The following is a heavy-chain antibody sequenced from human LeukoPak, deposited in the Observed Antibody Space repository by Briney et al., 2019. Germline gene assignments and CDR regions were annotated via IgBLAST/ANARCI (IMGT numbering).Heavy chain of an antibody. D-gene: IGHD2-21*01. V-gene: IGHV3-30*18. CDR1: GFSLSDYG. Sequence: PGGSLGLSCAASGFSLSDYGMHWVRQAPGKGLEWVAFISYDGSNKDFADSVKGRFTISRDNSKNTLYLQMNSLRAEDTALYSCAKVRDCGGDCLDYWGQGTLVTVSS. J-gene: IGHJ4*02. CDR2: ISYDGSNK. CDR3: AKVRDCGGDCLDY.